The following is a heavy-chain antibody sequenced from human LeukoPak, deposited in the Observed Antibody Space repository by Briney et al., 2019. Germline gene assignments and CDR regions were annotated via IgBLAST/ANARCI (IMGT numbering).Heavy chain of an antibody. CDR2: ISSSGGRR. CDR3: AKGCGGDCYSFDY. CDR1: GFAFSAYG. V-gene: IGHV3-23*01. Sequence: GGSLRLSCAASGFAFSAYGMSWVRQAPGKGLEWVSAISSSGGRRYYADSVKGRFTISRDNSKNTLYLQMNSLRAEDTAVYYCAKGCGGDCYSFDYWGQGTLVTVSS. J-gene: IGHJ4*02. D-gene: IGHD2-21*02.